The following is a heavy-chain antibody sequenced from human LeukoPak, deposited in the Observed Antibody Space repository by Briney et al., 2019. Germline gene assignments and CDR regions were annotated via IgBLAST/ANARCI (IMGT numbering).Heavy chain of an antibody. CDR1: GYSISSGYY. CDR3: ARCGYSYLNWFDP. V-gene: IGHV4-38-2*02. J-gene: IGHJ5*02. D-gene: IGHD5-18*01. Sequence: SETLSLTCTVSGYSISSGYYWGWIRQPPGKGREWIGSIYHSGSTYYNPSLESRVTISVDTSKNQFSLKLSSVTAADTAVYYCARCGYSYLNWFDPWGQGTLVTVSS. CDR2: IYHSGST.